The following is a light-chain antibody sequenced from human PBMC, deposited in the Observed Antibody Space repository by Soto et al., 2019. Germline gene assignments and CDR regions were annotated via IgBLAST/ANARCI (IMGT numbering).Light chain of an antibody. V-gene: IGKV1-39*01. Sequence: DIQMTQSPSSLSASVGDRVTITCRASQSIRYYLNWYQQKPGKAPKLLIYAASSLQSGVPSRFSGSGSGTDFTLTISSLQPEDFATYYCQQSYSTPQNTFGQGTKLRSN. CDR1: QSIRYY. CDR3: QQSYSTPQNT. CDR2: AAS. J-gene: IGKJ2*01.